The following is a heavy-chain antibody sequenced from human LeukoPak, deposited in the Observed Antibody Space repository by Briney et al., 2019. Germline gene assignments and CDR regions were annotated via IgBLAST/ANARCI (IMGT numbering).Heavy chain of an antibody. CDR3: AKDSLFTYYDILTGYFDY. J-gene: IGHJ4*02. CDR2: INSDGSST. D-gene: IGHD3-9*01. CDR1: GFTFSSYW. Sequence: GGSLRLSCAASGFTFSSYWMHWVRQAPGKGLVWVSRINSDGSSTSYADSVKGRFTISRDNAKSTLYLQMNSLRAEDTAVYYCAKDSLFTYYDILTGYFDYWGQGTLATVSS. V-gene: IGHV3-74*01.